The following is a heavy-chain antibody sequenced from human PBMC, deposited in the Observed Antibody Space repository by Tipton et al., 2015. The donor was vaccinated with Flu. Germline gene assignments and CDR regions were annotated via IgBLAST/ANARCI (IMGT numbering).Heavy chain of an antibody. J-gene: IGHJ4*02. CDR3: AKDLVTTSD. Sequence: RSLRLSCAASGFTFDDYAMHWVRQAPGKGLEWVSGISWNGDSIVYADSVKGRFIISRDDAKNSLFLQMNSLRAEDTAVYYCAKDLVTTSDWGQGALVTVSS. CDR2: ISWNGDSI. CDR1: GFTFDDYA. V-gene: IGHV3-9*01. D-gene: IGHD4-17*01.